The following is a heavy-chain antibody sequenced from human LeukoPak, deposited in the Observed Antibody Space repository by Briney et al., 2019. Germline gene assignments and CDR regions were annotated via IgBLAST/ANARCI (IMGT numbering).Heavy chain of an antibody. CDR2: ISGSSTYI. Sequence: GGSLRLSCAASGLTFSSHWMHWVRQAPGKGLEWVSSISGSSTYIYYADSAKGRFTISRDNAKNSLYLQVNSLRAEDTAVYYCARIYDYSTFDYWGQGTLVTVSS. CDR1: GLTFSSHW. CDR3: ARIYDYSTFDY. D-gene: IGHD5-12*01. V-gene: IGHV3-21*01. J-gene: IGHJ4*02.